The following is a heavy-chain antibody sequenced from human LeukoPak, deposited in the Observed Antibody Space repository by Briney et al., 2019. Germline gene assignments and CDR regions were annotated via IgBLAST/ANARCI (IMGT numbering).Heavy chain of an antibody. V-gene: IGHV3-30*18. CDR2: ISYDGSNK. CDR1: GFTFSSYG. D-gene: IGHD5-24*01. CDR3: AKSQARGGISGTIMAIVDS. Sequence: GGSLRLSCAASGFTFSSYGMHWVRQAPGKGLEWVAVISYDGSNKYYADSVKGRFIISRDNSKNTLYLQMNSLRAEDTAMYYCAKSQARGGISGTIMAIVDSWGQGALVTVSS. J-gene: IGHJ4*02.